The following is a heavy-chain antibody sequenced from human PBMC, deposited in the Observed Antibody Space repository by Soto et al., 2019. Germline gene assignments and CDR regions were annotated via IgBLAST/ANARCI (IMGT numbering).Heavy chain of an antibody. CDR3: ARLQTAVPHD. Sequence: SETLSLTCAVYGGSFSGYYWNWLRQPPGEGLEWIGKIDQSGSTNYNPSLKSRVTMSVDTSRSQFSLKLASVAAADTAIYFCARLQTAVPHDWGQGILVTVSS. V-gene: IGHV4-34*01. CDR1: GGSFSGYY. D-gene: IGHD6-13*01. J-gene: IGHJ4*02. CDR2: IDQSGST.